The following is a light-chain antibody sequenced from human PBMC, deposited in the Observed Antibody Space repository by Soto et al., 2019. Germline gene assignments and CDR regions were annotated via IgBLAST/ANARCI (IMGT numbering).Light chain of an antibody. Sequence: DVVMTQSPLSLPVTLGQSASISCRSSQSHVYSDGNIYLNWYQQRPGQSPRRLIYKVSNRDSGVPDRFSGSGSGTDFTLKISRVETEDVGVYYCMQGTHWPPMTFGQGTKVDIK. CDR3: MQGTHWPPMT. CDR2: KVS. CDR1: QSHVYSDGNIY. V-gene: IGKV2-30*01. J-gene: IGKJ1*01.